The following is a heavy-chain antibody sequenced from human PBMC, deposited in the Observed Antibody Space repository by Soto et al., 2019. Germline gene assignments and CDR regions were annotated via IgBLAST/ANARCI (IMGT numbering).Heavy chain of an antibody. V-gene: IGHV1-2*04. D-gene: IGHD3-3*01. CDR1: GYTFTGYY. J-gene: IGHJ5*02. CDR2: INPNSGGT. Sequence: NVSCKASGYTFTGYYMHWVRQAPGQGLEWMGWINPNSGGTNYAQKFQGWVTMTRDTSISTAYMELSRLRSDDTAVYYCARGRLTYYDFWSASEGWLDPWGQGTLVTVSS. CDR3: ARGRLTYYDFWSASEGWLDP.